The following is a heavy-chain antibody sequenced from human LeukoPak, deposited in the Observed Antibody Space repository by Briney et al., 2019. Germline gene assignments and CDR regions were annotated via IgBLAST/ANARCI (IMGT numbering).Heavy chain of an antibody. CDR3: ARGIIAARRKYWFDP. CDR2: MNPNSGNT. D-gene: IGHD6-6*01. J-gene: IGHJ5*02. V-gene: IGHV1-8*03. Sequence: ASVKVSCKASGYTFTSYGIRWVRQAPGQGLEWMGWMNPNSGNTGYAQKFQGRVTITRNTSISTAYMELSSLRAEDTAVYYCARGIIAARRKYWFDPWGQGTLLTVSS. CDR1: GYTFTSYG.